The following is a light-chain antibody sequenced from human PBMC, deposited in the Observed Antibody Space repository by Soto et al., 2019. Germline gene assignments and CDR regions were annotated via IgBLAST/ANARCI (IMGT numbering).Light chain of an antibody. CDR1: SSNIGAGYD. CDR3: QSYDSSLSGAV. Sequence: QSVLTQPPSVSASPGQRVTISCTGSSSNIGAGYDVHWYQQLPGTPPKLLIYGNSNRPSGVPDRFSGSKSGTSASLAITGLQAEDEADYYCQSYDSSLSGAVFGGGTQLTVL. CDR2: GNS. J-gene: IGLJ7*01. V-gene: IGLV1-40*01.